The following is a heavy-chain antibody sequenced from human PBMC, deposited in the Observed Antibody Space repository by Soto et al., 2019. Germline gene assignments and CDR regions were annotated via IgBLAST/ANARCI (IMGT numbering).Heavy chain of an antibody. CDR2: IYHSGST. D-gene: IGHD6-13*01. Sequence: SETLSLTCAVSSGSISSSNWWSWVRQPPGKGLEWIGEIYHSGSTNYNPSLKSRVTISVDKSKNQFSLKLSSVTAADTAVYYCARAGIAAAENRGIDYWGQGTLVTVSS. CDR1: SGSISSSNW. V-gene: IGHV4-4*02. CDR3: ARAGIAAAENRGIDY. J-gene: IGHJ4*02.